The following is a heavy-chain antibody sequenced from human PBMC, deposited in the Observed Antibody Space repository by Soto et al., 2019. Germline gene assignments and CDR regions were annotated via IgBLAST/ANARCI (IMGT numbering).Heavy chain of an antibody. D-gene: IGHD1-20*01. V-gene: IGHV4-59*08. CDR2: IYYSGST. CDR3: ARHSGEGITRPGPLDP. J-gene: IGHJ5*02. Sequence: PSETLSLTCTVSGVSISSYYWSWIRQPPGKGLEWIGYIYYSGSTNYNPSLKSRVTISVDTSKNQFSLKLSSVTAADTAVYYCARHSGEGITRPGPLDPWGQGTLVTVSS. CDR1: GVSISSYY.